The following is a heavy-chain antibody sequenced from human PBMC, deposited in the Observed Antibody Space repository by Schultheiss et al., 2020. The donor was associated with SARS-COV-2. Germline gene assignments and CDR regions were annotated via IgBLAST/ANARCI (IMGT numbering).Heavy chain of an antibody. D-gene: IGHD2-15*01. CDR2: INHSGST. Sequence: SETLSLTCAVYGGSFSGYYWSWIRQPPGKGLEWIGEINHSGSTNYNPSLKSRVTISVDTSKNLFSLKLSSVTAADTAVYYCARNSGGSCYSCWFDPWGQGTLVTVSS. CDR3: ARNSGGSCYSCWFDP. J-gene: IGHJ5*02. CDR1: GGSFSGYY. V-gene: IGHV4-34*01.